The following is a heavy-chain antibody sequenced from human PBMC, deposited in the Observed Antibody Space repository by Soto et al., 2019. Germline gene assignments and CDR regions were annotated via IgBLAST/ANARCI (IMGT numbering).Heavy chain of an antibody. CDR1: GGTFSSYA. V-gene: IGHV1-69*06. D-gene: IGHD6-19*01. CDR3: ARDGSGFHWYFDL. Sequence: SVKVSCKASGGTFSSYAISWVRQAPGQGLEWMGGIIPIFGTANYAQKFQGRVTITPDTSKNQMSLQLNSVTPEDTAVYFCARDGSGFHWYFDLWGRGSLVTVSS. CDR2: IIPIFGTA. J-gene: IGHJ2*01.